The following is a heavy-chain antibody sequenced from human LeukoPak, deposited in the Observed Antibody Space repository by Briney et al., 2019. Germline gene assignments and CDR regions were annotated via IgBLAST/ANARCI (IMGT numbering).Heavy chain of an antibody. CDR3: ARDQGTAMVNFDY. J-gene: IGHJ4*02. D-gene: IGHD5-18*01. V-gene: IGHV4-39*07. CDR2: IYYSGST. Sequence: KASETLSLTCTVSGGSISSSSYYWGWIRQPPGKGLEWIGSIYYSGSTYYNPSLKSRVAISVDTSKNQFSLKLSSVTAADTAVYYCARDQGTAMVNFDYWGQGTLVTVSS. CDR1: GGSISSSSYY.